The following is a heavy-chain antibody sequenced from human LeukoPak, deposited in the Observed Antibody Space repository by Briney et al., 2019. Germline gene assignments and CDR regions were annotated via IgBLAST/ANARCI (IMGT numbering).Heavy chain of an antibody. D-gene: IGHD3-3*01. CDR1: GFTFSTHA. J-gene: IGHJ2*01. CDR3: AKDGYYSSANYFARLHFDL. CDR2: ISGDVQTT. Sequence: PGGSLRLSCEASGFTFSTHAMNWIRQTPGKGLEWLSVISGDVQTTTYASSVKGRFTISRDNSKNTLYLEMNSLRVEDTAIYYCAKDGYYSSANYFARLHFDLWGRGTRVTVSS. V-gene: IGHV3-23*01.